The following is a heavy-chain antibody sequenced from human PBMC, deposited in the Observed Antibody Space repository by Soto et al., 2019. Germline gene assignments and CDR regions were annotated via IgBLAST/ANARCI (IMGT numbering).Heavy chain of an antibody. Sequence: QVPLVQSGAEVKKPGSSVKVSCTASGGTFSKYSISWIRQAPGQGLEWMGRIIPYLSVTNYAQKFKGRVTITADKSTGTAYMELNNLRSEDTAVYFCAGGGAPEVDYWGQGTLITVSS. CDR2: IIPYLSVT. J-gene: IGHJ4*02. CDR1: GGTFSKYS. D-gene: IGHD3-10*01. CDR3: AGGGAPEVDY. V-gene: IGHV1-69*02.